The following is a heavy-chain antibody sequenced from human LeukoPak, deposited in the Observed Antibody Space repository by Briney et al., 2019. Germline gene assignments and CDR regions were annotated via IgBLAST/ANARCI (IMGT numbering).Heavy chain of an antibody. CDR3: ARMGNYGANSYYFDY. Sequence: PSETLSLTCTVSGGSISNYCLIWLRQPPGKGLEWIGYIYYSGSTNYNPSLKSRVTISVDTSKTQFSLKLSSVTAADTAVYYCARMGNYGANSYYFDYWGQGTLVTVSS. CDR1: GGSISNYC. CDR2: IYYSGST. J-gene: IGHJ4*02. D-gene: IGHD4-23*01. V-gene: IGHV4-59*01.